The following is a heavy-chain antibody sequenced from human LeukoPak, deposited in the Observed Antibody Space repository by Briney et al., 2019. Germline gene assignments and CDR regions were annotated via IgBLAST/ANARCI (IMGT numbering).Heavy chain of an antibody. Sequence: PSETLSLTCSVSDGSISSYYWSWIRQPPGKGLEWTGYIYYSGSTNYNPSLKSRVTISVDTSKNQFSLKLSSVTAADTAVYYCARSYCTNGVCSFDFDYWGQGTLVTVSS. V-gene: IGHV4-59*01. CDR2: IYYSGST. CDR1: DGSISSYY. D-gene: IGHD2-8*01. CDR3: ARSYCTNGVCSFDFDY. J-gene: IGHJ4*02.